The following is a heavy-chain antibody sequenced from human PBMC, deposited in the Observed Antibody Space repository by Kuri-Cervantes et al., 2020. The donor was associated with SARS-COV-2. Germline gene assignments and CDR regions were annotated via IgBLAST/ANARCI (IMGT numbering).Heavy chain of an antibody. CDR1: GFTFSSYA. Sequence: GGSLRLSCAASGFTFSSYAMHWVRQAPGKGLEWVAVISYDGSNKYYADSVKGRFTISRDNSKNTLYLQMSSLRAEDTAVYYCARVPSESRRSYYYGMDVWGQGTTVTVSS. V-gene: IGHV3-30-3*01. J-gene: IGHJ6*02. D-gene: IGHD2-2*01. CDR2: ISYDGSNK. CDR3: ARVPSESRRSYYYGMDV.